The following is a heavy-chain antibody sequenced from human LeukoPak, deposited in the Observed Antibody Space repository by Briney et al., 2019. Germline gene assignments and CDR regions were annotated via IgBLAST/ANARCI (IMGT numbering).Heavy chain of an antibody. J-gene: IGHJ6*02. CDR2: ISYDGSNK. Sequence: GGSLRLSCAASGFTFSSYAMHWVRQAPGKGLEWVAVISYDGSNKYYADSVKGRFTISRDNSKNTLYLQMNSLRAEDTAVYYCARDRCSSTSCYISPEYYYYYYGMDVWGQGTTVTVSS. D-gene: IGHD2-2*02. CDR3: ARDRCSSTSCYISPEYYYYYYGMDV. V-gene: IGHV3-30-3*01. CDR1: GFTFSSYA.